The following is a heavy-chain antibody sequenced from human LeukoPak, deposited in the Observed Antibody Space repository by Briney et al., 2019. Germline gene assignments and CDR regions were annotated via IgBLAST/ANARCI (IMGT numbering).Heavy chain of an antibody. Sequence: GGSLRLSCAASGFTFSSYDMHWVCQATGKGLEWVSVIGTSGDTYYAGSVQGRFTISRENAKNSLYLQMNSLTAGDTAVYFCSRVGSSGSPNYFDSWGQGTLVTVSS. CDR1: GFTFSSYD. CDR2: IGTSGDT. J-gene: IGHJ4*02. CDR3: SRVGSSGSPNYFDS. D-gene: IGHD6-19*01. V-gene: IGHV3-13*04.